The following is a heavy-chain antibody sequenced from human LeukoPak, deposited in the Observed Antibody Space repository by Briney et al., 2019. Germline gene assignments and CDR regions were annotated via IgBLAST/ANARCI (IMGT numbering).Heavy chain of an antibody. J-gene: IGHJ4*02. Sequence: PSETLSLTCTVSGDSFSNYYWSWLRQPPGKRLEWIGHSSYSGSTKYNPSLNSRVTLSVDTSKNQLSLKLSSVTAADTAVYYCARHVGNTLYFLDYWGQGILVTVSS. D-gene: IGHD1/OR15-1a*01. CDR3: ARHVGNTLYFLDY. CDR1: GDSFSNYY. CDR2: SSYSGST. V-gene: IGHV4-59*08.